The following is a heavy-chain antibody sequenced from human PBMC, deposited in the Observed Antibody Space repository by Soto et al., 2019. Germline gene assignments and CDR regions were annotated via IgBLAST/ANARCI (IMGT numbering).Heavy chain of an antibody. V-gene: IGHV3-9*01. CDR2: ISWNSGSI. D-gene: IGHD6-19*01. J-gene: IGHJ4*02. CDR1: GFPFLDYP. CDR3: ANVRPSYSSGWPPPLWY. Sequence: PGGSVRQSVAAGGFPFLDYPMNWVRQAPGKGLEWVSGISWNSGSIGYADSVKGRFTISRDNAKNSLYLQMNSLRAEDTALYYCANVRPSYSSGWPPPLWYWGQGTLVTVSS.